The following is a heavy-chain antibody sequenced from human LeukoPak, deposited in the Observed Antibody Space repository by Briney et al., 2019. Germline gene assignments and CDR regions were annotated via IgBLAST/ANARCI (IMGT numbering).Heavy chain of an antibody. CDR3: TRDSGTYNWFDA. D-gene: IGHD1-26*01. CDR1: GFTFSGSA. Sequence: GGSLKLSCAASGFTFSGSAIHWVRQSSGKGLEWVGQIDKKDKGYATATAYAASVKGRFTISRDDSINTAYLQMKSLKTEDTALYYCTRDSGTYNWFDAWGQGTLVTVSS. CDR2: IDKKDKGYATAT. V-gene: IGHV3-73*01. J-gene: IGHJ5*02.